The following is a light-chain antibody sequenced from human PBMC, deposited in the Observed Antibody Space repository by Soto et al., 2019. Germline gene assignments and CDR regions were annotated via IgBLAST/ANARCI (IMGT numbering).Light chain of an antibody. CDR2: DAS. CDR3: QQYDYLPLT. J-gene: IGKJ4*01. Sequence: DIQLTQSPSSLSASVGARVTITCQASQDIRNYLNWYQQKPGKAPKLLIFDASNLETGVPSRFSGSSSGTDFTFTVSRLQPEDIATYYCQQYDYLPLTFGGGTQVELK. CDR1: QDIRNY. V-gene: IGKV1-33*01.